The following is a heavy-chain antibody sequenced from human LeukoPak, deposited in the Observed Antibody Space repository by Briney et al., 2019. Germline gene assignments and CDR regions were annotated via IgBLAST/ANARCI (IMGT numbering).Heavy chain of an antibody. V-gene: IGHV1-2*02. CDR3: ARGIAAAGGRWFDP. J-gene: IGHJ5*02. Sequence: ASVKVSCKASGYTFTDYYMHWVRQAPGQGLEWMGWINPNSGSTNYAQQFQGRVTMTRDTSISTAYMELSNLRSDDTAVYYCARGIAAAGGRWFDPWGQGTLVTVSS. D-gene: IGHD6-13*01. CDR1: GYTFTDYY. CDR2: INPNSGST.